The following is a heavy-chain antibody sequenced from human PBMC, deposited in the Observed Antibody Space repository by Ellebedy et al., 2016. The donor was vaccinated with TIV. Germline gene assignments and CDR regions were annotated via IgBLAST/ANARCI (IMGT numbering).Heavy chain of an antibody. CDR1: GFTFSSYA. CDR2: ITGGGGST. CDR3: AREAGLNYYYGMDV. J-gene: IGHJ6*02. V-gene: IGHV3-23*01. Sequence: GESLKISXAASGFTFSSYAMSWVRQAPGKGLEWVSAITGGGGSTYYADSVKGRVTISRDNSQNTLYLEMHSLRAEDTAVYYCAREAGLNYYYGMDVWGQGTTVAVSS.